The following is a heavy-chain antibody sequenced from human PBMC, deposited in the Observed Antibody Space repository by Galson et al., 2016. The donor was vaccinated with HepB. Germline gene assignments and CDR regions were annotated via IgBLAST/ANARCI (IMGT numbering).Heavy chain of an antibody. J-gene: IGHJ4*02. CDR2: INLDGRRT. Sequence: SLRLSCAASGFTFSNFWMHWVRQTPGEGLVWVSRINLDGRRTDYADSVKGRFTISRDNAGNTLYLQMDSLRVEDTAVYYCARDAPVATNRIDYWGQGTMVTVSS. CDR1: GFTFSNFW. CDR3: ARDAPVATNRIDY. V-gene: IGHV3-74*01. D-gene: IGHD6-19*01.